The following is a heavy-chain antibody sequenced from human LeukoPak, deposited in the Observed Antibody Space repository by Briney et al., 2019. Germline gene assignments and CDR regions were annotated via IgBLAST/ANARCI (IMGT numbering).Heavy chain of an antibody. CDR1: GGSFSGYY. CDR2: INHSGST. J-gene: IGHJ4*02. D-gene: IGHD3-22*01. Sequence: PSETLSLTCAVYGGSFSGYYWSWIRQPPGKGLEWIGEINHSGSTNYNPSLKSRVTISVDTSKNQFSLKLSSVTAADTAVYYCARGNYYDSSGFPHNFDYWGQGTLVTVSS. V-gene: IGHV4-34*01. CDR3: ARGNYYDSSGFPHNFDY.